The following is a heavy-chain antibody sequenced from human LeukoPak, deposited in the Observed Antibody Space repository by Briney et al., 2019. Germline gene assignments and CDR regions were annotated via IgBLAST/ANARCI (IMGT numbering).Heavy chain of an antibody. J-gene: IGHJ6*03. Sequence: GGSLRLSCAASGFTFSSYAMSWARQAPGKGLEWVSAISGSGTSTYYADSVKGRFTTSRDNSKNTLYMQMNSLRGDDTAVYYCAKRPGYCSSTSCYYYYYMDVWGDGATVTVSS. CDR2: ISGSGTST. CDR3: AKRPGYCSSTSCYYYYYMDV. D-gene: IGHD2-2*01. V-gene: IGHV3-23*01. CDR1: GFTFSSYA.